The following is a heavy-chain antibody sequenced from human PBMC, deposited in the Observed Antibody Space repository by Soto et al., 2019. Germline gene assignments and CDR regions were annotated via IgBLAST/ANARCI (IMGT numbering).Heavy chain of an antibody. Sequence: QVQLVESGGGVVQPGRSLRLSCAASGFTFSSYGMHWVRQAPGKGLEWVAVIWYDGSNKYYADSVKGRFTNSRDNSKNTLYLQMNSLRAEDTAVYYCARGYCSGGSCYPYYFDYWGQGTLVTVSS. CDR1: GFTFSSYG. D-gene: IGHD2-15*01. J-gene: IGHJ4*02. V-gene: IGHV3-33*01. CDR2: IWYDGSNK. CDR3: ARGYCSGGSCYPYYFDY.